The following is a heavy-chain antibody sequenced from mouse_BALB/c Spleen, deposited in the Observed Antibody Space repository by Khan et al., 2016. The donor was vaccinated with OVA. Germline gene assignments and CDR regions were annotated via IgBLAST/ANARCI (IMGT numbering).Heavy chain of an antibody. J-gene: IGHJ4*01. CDR3: ARQPYFHYYIVDY. CDR1: GFSFTNYG. Sequence: QVQLKQSGPGLVAPSQSLSITCTISGFSFTNYGIHWVRQPPGKGLVWLVVIWSDGSTPYNSALKSRLSISRDNPKSQVFLRMNSLQTDDTAMYYWARQPYFHYYIVDYWGQGTSVIVSS. D-gene: IGHD2-10*01. CDR2: IWSDGST. V-gene: IGHV2-6-1*01.